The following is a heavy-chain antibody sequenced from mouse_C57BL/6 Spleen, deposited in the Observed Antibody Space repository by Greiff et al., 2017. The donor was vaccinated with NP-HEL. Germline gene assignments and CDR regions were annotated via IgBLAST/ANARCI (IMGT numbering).Heavy chain of an antibody. Sequence: DVKLVESGGGLVKPGGSLKLSCAASGFTFSSYAMSWVRQTPEKRLEWVATISDGGSYTYYPDNVKGRFTISRDNAKNNLYLQMSHLKSEDTAMYYCARDGIYDGYPFAYWGQGTLVTVSA. J-gene: IGHJ3*01. CDR3: ARDGIYDGYPFAY. V-gene: IGHV5-4*01. CDR1: GFTFSSYA. CDR2: ISDGGSYT. D-gene: IGHD2-3*01.